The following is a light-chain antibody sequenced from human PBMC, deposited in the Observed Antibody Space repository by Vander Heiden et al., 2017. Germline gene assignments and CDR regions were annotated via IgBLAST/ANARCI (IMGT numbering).Light chain of an antibody. J-gene: IGLJ2*01. CDR1: SGPSSYA. CDR3: QTWGSGIQV. V-gene: IGLV4-69*02. Sequence: QLVLTQSPSASASLRASVRLTCTLSSGPSSYAIAWHQQQPEKGPRYLMKVNSDGSHNKGDGIPDRFSGSTSGAERYLTISNLQSEDEADYYCQTWGSGIQVFGGGTKLTVL. CDR2: VNSDGSH.